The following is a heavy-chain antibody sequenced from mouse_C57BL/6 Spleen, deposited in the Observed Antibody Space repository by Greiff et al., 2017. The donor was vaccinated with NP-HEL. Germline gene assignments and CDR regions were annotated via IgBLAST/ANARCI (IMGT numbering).Heavy chain of an antibody. CDR1: GFTFSDYY. D-gene: IGHD2-10*01. Sequence: DVKLVESEGGLVQPGSSMKLSCTASGFTFSDYYMAWVRQVPEKGLEWVANINYDGSSTYYLDSLKSRFIISRDNAKNILYLQMSSLKSEDTATYYCARSSYYSYFDYWGQGTTLTVSS. CDR3: ARSSYYSYFDY. V-gene: IGHV5-16*01. J-gene: IGHJ2*01. CDR2: INYDGSST.